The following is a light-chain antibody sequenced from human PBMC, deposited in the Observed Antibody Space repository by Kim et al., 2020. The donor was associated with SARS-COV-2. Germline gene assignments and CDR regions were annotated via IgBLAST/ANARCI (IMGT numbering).Light chain of an antibody. V-gene: IGLV2-14*03. J-gene: IGLJ1*01. CDR1: SSDVSAYNY. Sequence: SITITCTGPSSDVSAYNYVSWYQQHPGKAPKLIIYDVNNRPSGVSNRFSGSKSGNTASLTISGLQAEDEADYYCSSYTRSTTSYVFGTGTKVTVL. CDR2: DVN. CDR3: SSYTRSTTSYV.